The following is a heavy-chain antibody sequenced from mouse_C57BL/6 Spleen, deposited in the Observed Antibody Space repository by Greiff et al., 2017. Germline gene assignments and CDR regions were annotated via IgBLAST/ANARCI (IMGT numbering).Heavy chain of an antibody. J-gene: IGHJ2*01. CDR1: GFTFSSYA. CDR3: AREGLYYGSSYVYFDY. D-gene: IGHD1-1*01. CDR2: ISDGGSYT. V-gene: IGHV5-4*01. Sequence: VKVEESGGGLVKPGGSLKLSCAASGFTFSSYAMSWVRQTPEKRLEWVATISDGGSYTYYPDNVKGRFTISRDNAKNNLYLQMSHLKSEDTAMYYCAREGLYYGSSYVYFDYWGQGTTLTVSS.